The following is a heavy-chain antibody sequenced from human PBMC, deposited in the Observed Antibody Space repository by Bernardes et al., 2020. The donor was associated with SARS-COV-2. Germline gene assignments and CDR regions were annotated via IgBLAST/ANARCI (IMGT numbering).Heavy chain of an antibody. D-gene: IGHD3-9*01. J-gene: IGHJ6*02. Sequence: SDPLSLTCRVSGGYIRNSDYYWGWIRQPPGKGLEWIGSRYRDGTTYYDPSLKSRVTISADTSKNQFSLKLTSVTSTDTAVYFCARHVYTYDITGGMDVWGQGTTVTVSS. CDR3: ARHVYTYDITGGMDV. CDR1: GGYIRNSDYY. V-gene: IGHV4-39*01. CDR2: RYRDGTT.